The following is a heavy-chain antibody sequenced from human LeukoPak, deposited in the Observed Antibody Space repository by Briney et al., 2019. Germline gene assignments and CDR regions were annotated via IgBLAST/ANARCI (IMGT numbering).Heavy chain of an antibody. CDR1: GGSFSGYY. V-gene: IGHV4-34*01. CDR3: ARHGDIVPAAMVGYYFDY. Sequence: SETLSLTCAVYGGSFSGYYWSWIRQPPGKGLEWIGEINHSGSTNYNPSLKSRVTISEDTSKNQFSLKLSSVTAADTAVYYCARHGDIVPAAMVGYYFDYWGQGTLVTVSS. J-gene: IGHJ4*02. CDR2: INHSGST. D-gene: IGHD2-2*01.